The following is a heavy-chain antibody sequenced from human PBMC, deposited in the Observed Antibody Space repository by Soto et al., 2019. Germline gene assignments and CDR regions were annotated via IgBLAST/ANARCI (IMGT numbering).Heavy chain of an antibody. CDR1: GFTFSSYA. D-gene: IGHD2-2*01. J-gene: IGHJ5*02. Sequence: GGSLRLSCAASGFTFSSYAMSWVRQAPGKGLEWVSIISGAGGVTYYTDSVKGRFTISRDNSKNTLYLQTNGLRAEDTAVYFCAKGSTAAIGRNWFGPWGQGT. CDR2: ISGAGGVT. V-gene: IGHV3-23*01. CDR3: AKGSTAAIGRNWFGP.